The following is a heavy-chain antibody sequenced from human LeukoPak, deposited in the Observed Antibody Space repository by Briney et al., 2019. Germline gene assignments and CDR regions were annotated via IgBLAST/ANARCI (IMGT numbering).Heavy chain of an antibody. Sequence: PVASVKVSCKASGYTFTGYYMHWVRRAPGQGLEWMGWINPNSGGTNYAQKFQGRVTMTRDTSISTAYMELSRLRSDDTAVYYCARDLAVTGDAPGFYYWGQGTLVTVSS. V-gene: IGHV1-2*02. D-gene: IGHD2-21*02. CDR1: GYTFTGYY. CDR3: ARDLAVTGDAPGFYY. J-gene: IGHJ4*02. CDR2: INPNSGGT.